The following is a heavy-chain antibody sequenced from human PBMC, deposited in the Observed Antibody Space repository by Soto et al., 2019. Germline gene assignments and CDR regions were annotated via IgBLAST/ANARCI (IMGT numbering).Heavy chain of an antibody. D-gene: IGHD6-13*01. CDR1: GGSISTYY. V-gene: IGHV4-59*01. CDR2: INYNGRT. Sequence: SETLSLTCTVSGGSISTYYWSWIRQPPGKGLEWIGYINYNGRTNYNPSLKSRVTMSLDTSKNQFSLKLRSVTAADTAVFYCARYAGSSWFDYWVPGTLVTVSS. CDR3: ARYAGSSWFDY. J-gene: IGHJ4*01.